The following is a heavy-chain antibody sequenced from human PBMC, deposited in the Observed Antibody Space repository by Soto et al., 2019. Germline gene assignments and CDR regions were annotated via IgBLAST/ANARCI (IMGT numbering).Heavy chain of an antibody. CDR3: ARGSSSGWYLYYFDY. CDR2: IYHSGST. J-gene: IGHJ4*02. V-gene: IGHV4-30-2*01. D-gene: IGHD6-19*01. Sequence: PWETLSLTCAVSGGSISSGGYSWSWIRQPPGKGLEWIGYIYHSGSTYYNPSLKSRVTISVDRSKNQFSLKLSSVTAADTAVYYCARGSSSGWYLYYFDYWGQGTLVTVSS. CDR1: GGSISSGGYS.